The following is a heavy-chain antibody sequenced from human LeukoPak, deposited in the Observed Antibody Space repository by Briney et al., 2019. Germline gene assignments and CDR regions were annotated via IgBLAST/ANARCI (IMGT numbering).Heavy chain of an antibody. J-gene: IGHJ3*02. Sequence: SETLSLTCTVSGGSISSGSYYWTWIRQPAGKGLEWIGRIYTSGSTNCNPSLKSRVTMSVDTSKNQFSLKLSSVTAADTAVYYCARGGYYYDSSGYYYFSTPGLAFDIWGQGTMATVSS. D-gene: IGHD3-22*01. CDR2: IYTSGST. CDR1: GGSISSGSYY. V-gene: IGHV4-61*02. CDR3: ARGGYYYDSSGYYYFSTPGLAFDI.